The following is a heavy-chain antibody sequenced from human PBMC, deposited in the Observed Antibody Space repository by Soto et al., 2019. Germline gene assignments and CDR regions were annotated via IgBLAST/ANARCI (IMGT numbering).Heavy chain of an antibody. CDR2: IKSKTDGGTT. D-gene: IGHD3-3*01. V-gene: IGHV3-15*01. J-gene: IGHJ4*02. CDR1: GFTFSNAW. CDR3: ARERGVVIAFDY. Sequence: EVQLVESGGGLVKPGGSLRLSCAASGFTFSNAWMSWVRQAPGKGLEWVGRIKSKTDGGTTDYAAPVKGRFTISRDDSKNTLYLQMNSLRAEDTAVYYCARERGVVIAFDYWGQGTLVTVSS.